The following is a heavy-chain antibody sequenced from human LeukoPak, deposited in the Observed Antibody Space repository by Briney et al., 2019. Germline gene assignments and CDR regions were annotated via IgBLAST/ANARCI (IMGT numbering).Heavy chain of an antibody. J-gene: IGHJ3*02. CDR2: ISGSGGST. CDR3: ARVEYYYDISGYGDAFDI. Sequence: GGSLRLSCAASGFTFSSYAMSGVREAPGKGLEWGSDISGSGGSTYYADSVKGRFTISRENAKKTLYMQMNRLRAEDTGVYDCARVEYYYDISGYGDAFDIWGQGTMVTVSS. D-gene: IGHD3-22*01. CDR1: GFTFSSYA. V-gene: IGHV3-23*01.